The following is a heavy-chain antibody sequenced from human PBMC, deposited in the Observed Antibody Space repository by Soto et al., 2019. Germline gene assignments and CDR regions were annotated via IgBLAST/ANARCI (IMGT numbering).Heavy chain of an antibody. CDR1: GGSISSYY. Sequence: LEPLSLNCTVAGGSISSYYWSWIRQPPGKGLEWIGYIYYSGSTNYNPSLKSRVTISVDTSKNQFSLKLSSVTAADTAVYYCARVGYYGSGYDPWVQGTLVTVSS. CDR2: IYYSGST. D-gene: IGHD3-10*01. V-gene: IGHV4-59*01. J-gene: IGHJ5*02. CDR3: ARVGYYGSGYDP.